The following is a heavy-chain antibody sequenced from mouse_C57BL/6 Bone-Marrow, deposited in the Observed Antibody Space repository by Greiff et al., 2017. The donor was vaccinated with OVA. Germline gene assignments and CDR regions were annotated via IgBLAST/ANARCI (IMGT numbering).Heavy chain of an antibody. CDR1: GYTFTSYG. Sequence: VKLQESGAELARPGASVKLSCKASGYTFTSYGISWVKQRTGQGLEWIGEIYPRSGNTYYNEKFKGKATLTADKSSSTAYMELRSLTSEDSAVYFCANVTDYYAMDYWGQGTSVTVSS. J-gene: IGHJ4*01. D-gene: IGHD2-12*01. V-gene: IGHV1-81*01. CDR2: IYPRSGNT. CDR3: ANVTDYYAMDY.